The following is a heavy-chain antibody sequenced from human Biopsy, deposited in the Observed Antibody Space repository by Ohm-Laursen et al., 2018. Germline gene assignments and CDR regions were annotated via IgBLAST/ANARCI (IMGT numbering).Heavy chain of an antibody. V-gene: IGHV4-59*08. CDR1: GGSISSYY. CDR3: ARHAPSYSGSYWRYFDL. J-gene: IGHJ2*01. CDR2: IYYTGST. D-gene: IGHD1-26*01. Sequence: GTLSLTYTVSGGSISSYYWSWIRQPPGKGLEWIGYIYYTGSTNYNPSLKSRVTISVDTSMNHLSLRLTFVTAADTAVYYCARHAPSYSGSYWRYFDLWGRGTLVTVSS.